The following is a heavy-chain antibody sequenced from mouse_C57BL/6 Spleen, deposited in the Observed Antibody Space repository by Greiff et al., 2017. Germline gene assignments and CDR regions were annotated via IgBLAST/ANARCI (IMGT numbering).Heavy chain of an antibody. CDR3: ARSGDGYYFDC. V-gene: IGHV1-69*01. D-gene: IGHD2-3*01. CDR1: GYTFTSYW. Sequence: VQLQQPGAELVIPGASVKLSCKASGYTFTSYWMHWVKQRPGQGLEWIGEIDPSDSYTNYNQKFKGKSTLTVDKSSSTAYMQLSSLTSEDSAVYYCARSGDGYYFDCWGKGATLTVSS. J-gene: IGHJ2*01. CDR2: IDPSDSYT.